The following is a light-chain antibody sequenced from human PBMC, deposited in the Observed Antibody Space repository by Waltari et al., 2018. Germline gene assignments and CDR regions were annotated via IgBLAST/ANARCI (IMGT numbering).Light chain of an antibody. J-gene: IGLJ3*02. CDR2: GDY. CDR1: LSNLDRNT. CDR3: AGWDDSLNGPV. Sequence: QSVLTQPPSASGTPGPRVTISCSGSLSNLDRNTVHCYRQLPGTAPNLLNYGDYQRPSGVPYRFSGSKSGTSASLAISGLQSAYEADYYCAGWDDSLNGPVFGGGTKLTVL. V-gene: IGLV1-44*01.